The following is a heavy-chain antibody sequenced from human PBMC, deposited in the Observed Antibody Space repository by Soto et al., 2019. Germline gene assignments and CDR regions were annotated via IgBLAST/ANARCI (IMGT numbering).Heavy chain of an antibody. J-gene: IGHJ6*02. CDR2: INSDGSST. Sequence: GGSLRLSCAASGFTFSSYAMSWVRQAPGKGLVWVSRINSDGSSTINADSVKGRFTISRDNAKNTLYLQMNSLRAEDTAVYYCVRERCTSSSCSNGLDVWGQGTTVTVSS. CDR3: VRERCTSSSCSNGLDV. V-gene: IGHV3-74*01. CDR1: GFTFSSYA. D-gene: IGHD2-2*01.